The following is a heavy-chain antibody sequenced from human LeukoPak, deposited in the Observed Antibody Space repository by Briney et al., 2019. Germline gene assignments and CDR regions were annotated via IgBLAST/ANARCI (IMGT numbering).Heavy chain of an antibody. J-gene: IGHJ5*02. CDR1: GYTFSSYA. V-gene: IGHV1-69*05. D-gene: IGHD2-2*01. CDR2: IIPIFGTA. CDR3: ARDLGSRYCSSTSCSDNNWFDP. Sequence: SVKVSCKASGYTFSSYAISWVRQAPGQGLEWMGRIIPIFGTANYAQKFQGRVTITTDESTSTAYMELSSLRSEDTAVYYCARDLGSRYCSSTSCSDNNWFDPWGQGTLVTVSS.